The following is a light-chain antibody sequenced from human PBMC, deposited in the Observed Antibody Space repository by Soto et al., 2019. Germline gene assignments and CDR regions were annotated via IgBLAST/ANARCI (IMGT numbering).Light chain of an antibody. V-gene: IGLV2-8*01. CDR2: EVT. J-gene: IGLJ3*02. CDR1: SSDVGGYDY. CDR3: SSFVAGNNYWV. Sequence: QSALTQPPSASGSPGRSVTISCTGTSSDVGGYDYVSWFQQHPGKAPKLIIYEVTNRPSGVPDRFSASKSGNTASLTVSGLQAEAEADYYCSSFVAGNNYWVFGGGTKVTVL.